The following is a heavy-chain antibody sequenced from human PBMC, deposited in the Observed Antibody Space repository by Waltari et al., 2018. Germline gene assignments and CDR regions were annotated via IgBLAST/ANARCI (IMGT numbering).Heavy chain of an antibody. Sequence: EVQLVESGGDLVQPGGSRRLYCAAFPFRDYWISWVRQAPGKGLEWVAIINPDRSSIYYLDSVKGRFTISRDNAKKSLYLQMNSLRVEDTAVYYCAGDRESRWGQGTTVTVSS. J-gene: IGHJ6*02. V-gene: IGHV3-7*01. CDR1: FPFRDYW. CDR2: INPDRSSI. CDR3: AGDRESR.